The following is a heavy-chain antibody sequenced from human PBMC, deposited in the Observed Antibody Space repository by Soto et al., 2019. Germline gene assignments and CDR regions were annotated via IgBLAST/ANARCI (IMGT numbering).Heavy chain of an antibody. J-gene: IGHJ6*02. CDR3: ASVSGYDNYYYYGMDV. CDR2: IYSGGST. CDR1: GFTVSSNY. D-gene: IGHD5-12*01. V-gene: IGHV3-53*01. Sequence: GGSLRLSCAASGFTVSSNYMSWVRQAPGKGLEWVSVIYSGGSTYYADSVKGRFTISRDNSKNTLYLQMNSLRAEDTAVYYCASVSGYDNYYYYGMDVWGQGTTVTVSS.